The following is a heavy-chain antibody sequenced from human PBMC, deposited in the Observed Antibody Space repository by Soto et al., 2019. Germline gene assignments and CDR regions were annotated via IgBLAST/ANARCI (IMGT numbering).Heavy chain of an antibody. V-gene: IGHV1-8*01. J-gene: IGHJ5*02. D-gene: IGHD3-16*01. CDR1: GYIFTTYD. CDR2: INPKNGKT. Sequence: QVQLVQYGAEVKKPGASVKVSCQTSGYIFTTYDINWVRQAAGQGREWVGRINPKNGKTNYAENLQGRLTMTRDAPISTVYMELSSLISDYTAVYCCEKDFGGLYNGCEPWCKGTLVIVSS. CDR3: EKDFGGLYNGCEP.